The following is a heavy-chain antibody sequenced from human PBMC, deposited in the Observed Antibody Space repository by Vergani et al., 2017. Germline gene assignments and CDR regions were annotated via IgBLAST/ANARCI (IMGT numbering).Heavy chain of an antibody. J-gene: IGHJ5*02. D-gene: IGHD3-10*01. Sequence: QVQLVESGGGVVQPGRFLRLFCAASGITFNQYGMHWVRQAPGKGLEWVAVTWYDGNNKQYADSVKGRFTISRDNSKSTMYLQMNSLRDEDTGVYYCARDLRLLYNGFDPWGQGTLVTVSS. V-gene: IGHV3-33*01. CDR3: ARDLRLLYNGFDP. CDR2: TWYDGNNK. CDR1: GITFNQYG.